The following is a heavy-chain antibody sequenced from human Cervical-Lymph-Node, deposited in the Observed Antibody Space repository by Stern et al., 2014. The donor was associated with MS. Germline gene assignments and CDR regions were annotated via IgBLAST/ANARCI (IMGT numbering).Heavy chain of an antibody. Sequence: QITLKESGPALVKPTQTLTLTCIVSGSSLTSRGMCVNWIRQSPGRALEWLAPIDWDDGKYYSPSLKSRSSISRDTSKNQVVLTVTDMDPVDTGTYYCAQINLSHYYAMDVWGQGTAVTVFS. CDR2: IDWDDGK. V-gene: IGHV2-70*01. J-gene: IGHJ6*02. CDR3: AQINLSHYYAMDV. CDR1: GSSLTSRGMC.